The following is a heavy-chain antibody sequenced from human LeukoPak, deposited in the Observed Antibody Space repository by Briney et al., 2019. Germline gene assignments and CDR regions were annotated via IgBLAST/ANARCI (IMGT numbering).Heavy chain of an antibody. CDR3: ARVYSKGGVDY. Sequence: GGSLRLSCAASRFNLNDYYMTWIRQAPGKGLEWVSYISSSGTPIYYADSVKGRFTISRDNAKNSLYLQMNNLRAEDTAVYYCARVYSKGGVDYWGQGTLVTVSS. CDR1: RFNLNDYY. J-gene: IGHJ4*02. D-gene: IGHD2-15*01. V-gene: IGHV3-11*01. CDR2: ISSSGTPI.